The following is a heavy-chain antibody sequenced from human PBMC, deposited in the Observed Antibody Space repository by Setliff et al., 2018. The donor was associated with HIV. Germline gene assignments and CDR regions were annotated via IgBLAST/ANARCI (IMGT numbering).Heavy chain of an antibody. J-gene: IGHJ4*02. CDR3: ARGSVSSDGSWGYFDY. Sequence: PSETLSLTCTVSGGSISSSSYYWGWIRQPPGKGLEWIGNIYYSGSTYYNPSLKSRVTISVDTSKNQFSLKLSSVTASDTAVYYCARGSVSSDGSWGYFDYWGQGTLVTVSS. CDR1: GGSISSSSYY. CDR2: IYYSGST. D-gene: IGHD1-26*01. V-gene: IGHV4-39*01.